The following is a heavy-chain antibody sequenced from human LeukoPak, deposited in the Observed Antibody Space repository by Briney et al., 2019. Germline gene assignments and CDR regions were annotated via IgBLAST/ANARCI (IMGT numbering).Heavy chain of an antibody. CDR2: IIPIFGTA. CDR1: GYTFTGYY. CDR3: AGGASVGAFDI. Sequence: SVKVSCKASGYTFTGYYMHWVRQAPGQGLEWMGGIIPIFGTAYYAQKFQGRVTITADKSTSTAYMELSSLRSEDTAVYYCAGGASVGAFDIWGQGTMVTVSS. D-gene: IGHD4-23*01. V-gene: IGHV1-69*06. J-gene: IGHJ3*02.